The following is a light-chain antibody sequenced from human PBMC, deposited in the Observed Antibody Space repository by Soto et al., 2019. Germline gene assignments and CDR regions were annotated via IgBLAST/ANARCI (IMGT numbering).Light chain of an antibody. CDR1: SSNIGAGYD. CDR2: GNS. CDR3: QSYDSSLSGVV. Sequence: QSVLTQPPSVSGAPGPRVTISCTGSSSNIGAGYDVHWYQQLPGTAPKLLIYGNSNRPSGVPDRFSGSKSGTSASLAITGRQAEDEADYYCQSYDSSLSGVVFGGGTKVTVL. V-gene: IGLV1-40*01. J-gene: IGLJ2*01.